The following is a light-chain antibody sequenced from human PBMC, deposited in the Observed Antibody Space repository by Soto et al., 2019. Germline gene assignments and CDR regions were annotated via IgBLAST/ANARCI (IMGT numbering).Light chain of an antibody. V-gene: IGKV1-5*03. CDR3: QHYISYSEA. CDR1: QTTRSL. CDR2: KAS. J-gene: IGKJ1*01. Sequence: DIQMTQSPSTLSGSVGDRVTITCRARQTTRSLLAWYQQKPGKAPKLLIYKASTLKSGVPSRFSGSGSGTEFTLNISSLQPDDFATYYCQHYISYSEAFGQGTKVELK.